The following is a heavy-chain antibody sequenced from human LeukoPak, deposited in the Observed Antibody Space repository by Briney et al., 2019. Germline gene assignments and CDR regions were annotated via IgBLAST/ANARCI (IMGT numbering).Heavy chain of an antibody. V-gene: IGHV5-51*01. J-gene: IGHJ4*02. D-gene: IGHD5-12*01. Sequence: PGASLQISCEASGYTFTSYWIGWVRQMPGKGLEWMGMIYPGDFDTRYSPSFQGQVTISVDRSTSTAYLQWGSLKASDSAMYYCARHLDGYGGYAGAGDYWGQGTLVNVS. CDR3: ARHLDGYGGYAGAGDY. CDR1: GYTFTSYW. CDR2: IYPGDFDT.